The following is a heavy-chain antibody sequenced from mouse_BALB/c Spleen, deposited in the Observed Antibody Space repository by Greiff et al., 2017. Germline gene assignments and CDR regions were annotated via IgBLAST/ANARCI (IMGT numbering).Heavy chain of an antibody. CDR3: ARDDYGFPFAY. CDR1: GFTFSDYG. CDR2: ISNLAYSI. J-gene: IGHJ3*01. D-gene: IGHD1-2*01. Sequence: EVKLVESGGGLVQPGGSRKLSCAASGFTFSDYGMAWVRQAPGKGPEWVAFISNLAYSIYYADTVTGRFTISRENAKNTLYLEMSSLRSEDTAMYYCARDDYGFPFAYWGQGTLVTGAA. V-gene: IGHV5-15*02.